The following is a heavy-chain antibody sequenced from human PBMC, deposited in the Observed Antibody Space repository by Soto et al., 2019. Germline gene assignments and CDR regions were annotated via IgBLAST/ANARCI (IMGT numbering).Heavy chain of an antibody. Sequence: QVQLVQSGAEVRKPGSSVKVSCKASGGTFSRHAISWVRQAPGQGLEWMGGIIPIFGTANHAQKFQGRVTIIADESTSTVYMELSSLRSEDTAVYYCAKTLLEWLFDYWGQGTLVTVSS. V-gene: IGHV1-69*01. CDR1: GGTFSRHA. J-gene: IGHJ4*02. CDR2: IIPIFGTA. D-gene: IGHD3-3*01. CDR3: AKTLLEWLFDY.